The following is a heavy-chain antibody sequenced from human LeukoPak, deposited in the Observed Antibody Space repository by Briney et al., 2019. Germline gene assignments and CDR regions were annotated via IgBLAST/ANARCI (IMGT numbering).Heavy chain of an antibody. CDR2: IHHSGNS. V-gene: IGHV4-59*02. CDR3: TRGHWGLQS. Sequence: SETLSLTCTVSGASVTDYYWSWIRQSPGKGLEWISYIHHSGNSDYNPSLRSRVTTSLDTSKNQFSLSLISVTAADTAVYYCTRGHWGLQSWSQGTLVTVSS. D-gene: IGHD7-27*01. CDR1: GASVTDYY. J-gene: IGHJ5*02.